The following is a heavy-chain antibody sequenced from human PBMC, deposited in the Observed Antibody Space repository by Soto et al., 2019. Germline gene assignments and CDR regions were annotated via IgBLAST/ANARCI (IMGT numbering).Heavy chain of an antibody. J-gene: IGHJ4*02. Sequence: QVQLVQSGAEVKKPGASVKVSCKASGYTFTSYAMHWVRQAPGQRLEWMGWINAGNGNTNYAQKLQGRVTMTTATSTSTAYMELRSLRSDDTAVYYCARCNDILTGGYYFDYWGQGTLVTVSS. D-gene: IGHD3-9*01. CDR1: GYTFTSYA. CDR2: INAGNGNT. CDR3: ARCNDILTGGYYFDY. V-gene: IGHV1-3*01.